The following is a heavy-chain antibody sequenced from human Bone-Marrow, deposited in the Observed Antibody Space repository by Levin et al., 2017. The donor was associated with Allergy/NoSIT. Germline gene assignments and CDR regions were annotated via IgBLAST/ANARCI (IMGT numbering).Heavy chain of an antibody. J-gene: IGHJ5*02. V-gene: IGHV1-24*01. Sequence: GESLKISCKVSGYTLTELSMHWVRQAPGKGLEWMGGFDPEDGETIYAQKFQGRVTMTEDTSTDTAYMELSSLRSEDTAVYYCATTLTNYPIAAAGQYWFDPWGQGTLVTVSS. CDR1: GYTLTELS. CDR3: ATTLTNYPIAAAGQYWFDP. CDR2: FDPEDGET. D-gene: IGHD6-13*01.